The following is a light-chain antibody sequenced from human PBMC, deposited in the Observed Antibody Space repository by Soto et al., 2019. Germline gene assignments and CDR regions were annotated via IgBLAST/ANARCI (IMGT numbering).Light chain of an antibody. CDR3: QQYVTSPRT. V-gene: IGKV3-20*01. Sequence: EIVLTQSPGTLSLSPGERATLFCRASQSVTSSFLAWYQQKPGQAPRLLIYDASTRATGIPDKFSGSGSGTDFTLTISRLEPEDFAVYYWQQYVTSPRTFGQGTKVEIK. CDR1: QSVTSSF. J-gene: IGKJ1*01. CDR2: DAS.